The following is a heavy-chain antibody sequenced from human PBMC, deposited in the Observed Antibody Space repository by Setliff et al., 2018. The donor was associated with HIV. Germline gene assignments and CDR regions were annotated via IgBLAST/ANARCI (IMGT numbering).Heavy chain of an antibody. D-gene: IGHD6-19*01. J-gene: IGHJ4*02. Sequence: ASVKVSCKASAYTFTDYYMHWVRQAPGQGLEWMGWINPNSGDTNYAQKFQGRVTMTRDTSIKTAYMGLSSLRSDDTAVYYCARRQQWLGREYYFDYWGQGTLVTVSS. CDR1: AYTFTDYY. CDR2: INPNSGDT. V-gene: IGHV1-2*02. CDR3: ARRQQWLGREYYFDY.